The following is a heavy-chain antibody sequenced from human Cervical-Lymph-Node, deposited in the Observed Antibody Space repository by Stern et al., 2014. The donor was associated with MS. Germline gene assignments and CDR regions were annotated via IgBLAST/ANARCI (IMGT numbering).Heavy chain of an antibody. CDR2: IAYDGRDK. Sequence: QLVQSGGGVVQPGRSLRLSCAGSGFVFRRQALNRVRQAPGTGLEWLALIAYDGRDKYYTDSVKGRFTVSRDNSNNTVDLEMNSLRLEDTAVYYCAKGGSGSYLDWGQGSLVTVSS. J-gene: IGHJ4*02. CDR1: GFVFRRQA. V-gene: IGHV3-30*04. D-gene: IGHD1-26*01. CDR3: AKGGSGSYLD.